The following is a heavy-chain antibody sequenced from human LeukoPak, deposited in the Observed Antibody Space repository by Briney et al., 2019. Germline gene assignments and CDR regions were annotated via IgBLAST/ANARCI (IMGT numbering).Heavy chain of an antibody. CDR3: ARDSFGWNSCDY. J-gene: IGHJ4*02. CDR1: GFTFSSYA. D-gene: IGHD1-7*01. CDR2: ISYDGSNK. V-gene: IGHV3-30-3*01. Sequence: PGRSLRLSCAASGFTFSSYAMHWVRQAPGKGLEWVAVISYDGSNKYYADSVKGRFTISRDNSKNTLYLQMNSLRAEDTAVYYCARDSFGWNSCDYWGQGTLVTVSS.